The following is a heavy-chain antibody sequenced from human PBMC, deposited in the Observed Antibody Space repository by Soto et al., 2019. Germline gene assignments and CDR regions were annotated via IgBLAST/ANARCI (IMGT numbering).Heavy chain of an antibody. CDR1: GGTFSSYA. CDR2: SIPIFGTA. J-gene: IGHJ6*02. V-gene: IGHV1-69*01. Sequence: QVQLVQSGAEVKKPGSSVKVSCKASGGTFSSYAISWVRQAPGQGLEWMGGSIPIFGTANYAQKFQGRVTITADESTSTAYMELSSLRSEDTAVYYCARDRAPGGSGSFPWSHYGMDVWGQGTTVTVSS. D-gene: IGHD3-10*01. CDR3: ARDRAPGGSGSFPWSHYGMDV.